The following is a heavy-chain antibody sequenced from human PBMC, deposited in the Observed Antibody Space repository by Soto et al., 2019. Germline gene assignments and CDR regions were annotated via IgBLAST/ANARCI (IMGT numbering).Heavy chain of an antibody. CDR3: ARDPPRDTVASLLILDYGMDV. D-gene: IGHD3-9*01. V-gene: IGHV1-46*01. CDR1: GYTFTSYY. J-gene: IGHJ6*02. Sequence: GASVKVSCKASGYTFTSYYMHWVRQAPGQGLEWMGIINPSGGSTSYAQKFQGRVTMTRDTSTSTVYMELSSLRSEDTAVYYCARDPPRDTVASLLILDYGMDVWGQGTTVTVSS. CDR2: INPSGGST.